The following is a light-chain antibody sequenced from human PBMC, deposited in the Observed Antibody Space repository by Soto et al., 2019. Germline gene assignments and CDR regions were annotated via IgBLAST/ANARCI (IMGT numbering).Light chain of an antibody. V-gene: IGLV2-14*01. J-gene: IGLJ3*02. Sequence: QSALTQPASVSGSPGQSITISCTGTSSDVGRYNYVSWYQQHPGKAPKLMIYEVSNRPSGVSNRFSGSKSGNTASLTISGLQAEDEADYYCNSYTSSSTVVFGGGTKVTVL. CDR2: EVS. CDR3: NSYTSSSTVV. CDR1: SSDVGRYNY.